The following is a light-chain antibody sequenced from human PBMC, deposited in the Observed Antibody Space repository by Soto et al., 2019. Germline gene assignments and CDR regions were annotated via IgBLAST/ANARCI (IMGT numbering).Light chain of an antibody. CDR2: SAS. CDR3: QQYYLYPRT. Sequence: DIQMTQSPSSLSASVGDRITITCRASQDISNYLAWYQQKPGKVPKLLIYSASTLQSGVPSRFSGSGSGTDFTLTISSLQPEDVATYYCQQYYLYPRTFGQGTKVDI. V-gene: IGKV1-27*01. CDR1: QDISNY. J-gene: IGKJ1*01.